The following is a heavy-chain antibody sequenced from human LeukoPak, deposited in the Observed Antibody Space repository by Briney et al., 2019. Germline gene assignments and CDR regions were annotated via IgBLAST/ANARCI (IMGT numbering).Heavy chain of an antibody. CDR2: IYTSGST. CDR1: GGSISSGTYF. Sequence: ASETLSLTCTVSGGSISSGTYFWTWIRQPAGKGLEWIGRIYTSGSTNYNPSLKSRVTISVDTSKNQFSLKLSSVTAADTAVYYCARDISSSWYFDSWGQGTPVTVSS. V-gene: IGHV4-61*02. D-gene: IGHD6-13*01. CDR3: ARDISSSWYFDS. J-gene: IGHJ4*02.